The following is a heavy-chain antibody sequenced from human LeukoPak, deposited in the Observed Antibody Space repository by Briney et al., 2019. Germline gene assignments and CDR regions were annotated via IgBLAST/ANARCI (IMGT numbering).Heavy chain of an antibody. D-gene: IGHD6-13*01. CDR3: ARVSGHSSSWSPYYYYGMDV. J-gene: IGHJ6*02. CDR1: GGPFSGYY. Sequence: SETLSLTCAVYGGPFSGYYWSWIRQPPGKGLEWIGEINHSGSTNYNPSLKSRVTISVDTSKNQFSLKLSSVTAADTAVYYCARVSGHSSSWSPYYYYGMDVWGQGTTVTVSS. CDR2: INHSGST. V-gene: IGHV4-34*01.